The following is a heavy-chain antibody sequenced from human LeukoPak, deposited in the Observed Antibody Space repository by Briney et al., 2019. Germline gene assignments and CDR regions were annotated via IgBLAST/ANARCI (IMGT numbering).Heavy chain of an antibody. CDR2: MNPNSGNT. J-gene: IGHJ4*02. D-gene: IGHD6-19*01. CDR3: ARGDGSGWLTDY. CDR1: GYTFTSYG. Sequence: RASVKVSCKASGYTFTSYGISWVRQATGQGLEWMGWMNPNSGNTGYAQKFQGRVTMTRNTSISTAYMELSSLRSEDTAVYYCARGDGSGWLTDYWGQGTLVTVSS. V-gene: IGHV1-8*02.